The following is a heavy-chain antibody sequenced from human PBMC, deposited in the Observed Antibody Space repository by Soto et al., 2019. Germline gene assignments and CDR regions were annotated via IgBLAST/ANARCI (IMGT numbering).Heavy chain of an antibody. Sequence: GGALRLSGAASGFIFNMYWMHWVRQSPGKGLVWISRIYNDGSYTDYADSVKGRFTISRDNVNDTLYLQMNNLRAEDSGLYYCTRGPRPISTGTGAYWGQGTQVTGSS. D-gene: IGHD3-10*01. V-gene: IGHV3-74*01. J-gene: IGHJ4*02. CDR1: GFIFNMYW. CDR2: IYNDGSYT. CDR3: TRGPRPISTGTGAY.